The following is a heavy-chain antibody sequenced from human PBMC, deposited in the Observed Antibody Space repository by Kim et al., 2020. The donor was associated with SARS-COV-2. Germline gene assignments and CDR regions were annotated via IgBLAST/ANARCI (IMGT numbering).Heavy chain of an antibody. Sequence: ASVKVSCKASGYTFTSYGISWVRQAPGQGLEWMGWISAYNGNTKYAQKLQGRVTMTTDTSTSTAYMELRSLRSDDTAVYYCARDPPTRLRLGELSYWGQGTLVTVSS. V-gene: IGHV1-18*04. J-gene: IGHJ4*02. CDR1: GYTFTSYG. D-gene: IGHD3-16*02. CDR3: ARDPPTRLRLGELSY. CDR2: ISAYNGNT.